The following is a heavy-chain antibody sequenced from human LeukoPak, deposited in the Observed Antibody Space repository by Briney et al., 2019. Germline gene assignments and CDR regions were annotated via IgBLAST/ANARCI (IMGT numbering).Heavy chain of an antibody. D-gene: IGHD3-22*01. CDR2: INHSGST. J-gene: IGHJ4*02. CDR1: GGSFSGYY. Sequence: PSETLSLTCAVYGGSFSGYYWSWIRQPPGKGLEWIGEINHSGSTNYNPSLKSRVTISVDTSKNQFSLKLSSVTAADTAVYYCARGIFYYDSSGYYSWAFDYWGQGTLVTVSS. V-gene: IGHV4-34*01. CDR3: ARGIFYYDSSGYYSWAFDY.